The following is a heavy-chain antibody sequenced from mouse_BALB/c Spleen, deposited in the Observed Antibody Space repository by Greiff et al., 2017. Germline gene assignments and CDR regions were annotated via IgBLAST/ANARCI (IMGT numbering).Heavy chain of an antibody. CDR2: IYWDDDK. V-gene: IGHV8-12*01. Sequence: QVTLKVCGPGILQPSQTLSLTCSFSGFSLSTSGMGVSWIRQPSGKGLEWLAHIYWDDDKRYNPSLKSRLTNSKDTSSNQVFLKITSVDTADTATYYCARRGPYAMDYWGQGTSVTVAS. J-gene: IGHJ4*01. CDR1: GFSLSTSGMG. CDR3: ARRGPYAMDY.